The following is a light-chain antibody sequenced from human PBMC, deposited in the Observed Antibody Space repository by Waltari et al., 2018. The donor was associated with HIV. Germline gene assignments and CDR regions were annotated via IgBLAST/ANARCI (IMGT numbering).Light chain of an antibody. CDR1: NSDVGGYNY. V-gene: IGLV2-14*03. CDR3: SSYTRSTTLDAV. CDR2: DVS. J-gene: IGLJ1*01. Sequence: QSALTQPASVSGSPGQSITISCSGTNSDVGGYNYVSWYQQHPGKAPKLILFDVSHLPSGISNRFSGSKSGNTASLTISGLQAEDEADYYCSSYTRSTTLDAVFGTGTKVSVL.